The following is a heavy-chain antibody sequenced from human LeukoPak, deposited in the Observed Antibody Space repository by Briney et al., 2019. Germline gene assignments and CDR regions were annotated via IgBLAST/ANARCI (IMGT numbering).Heavy chain of an antibody. CDR2: ISSSSYI. CDR3: ARGPTTVTPGPIDY. J-gene: IGHJ4*02. CDR1: GFTFSSNA. D-gene: IGHD4-17*01. Sequence: PGGSLRLSCAASGFTFSSNAMRWVRQAPGKGLEWVSSISSSSYIYYADSVKGRFTISRDNAKNSLYLQMNSLRAEDTAVYYCARGPTTVTPGPIDYWGQGTLVTVSS. V-gene: IGHV3-21*01.